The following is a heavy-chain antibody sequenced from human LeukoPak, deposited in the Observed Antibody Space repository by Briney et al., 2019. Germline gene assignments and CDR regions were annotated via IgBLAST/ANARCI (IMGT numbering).Heavy chain of an antibody. CDR2: INHSGST. J-gene: IGHJ4*02. CDR3: ARGASMVRGVRDFDY. Sequence: SETLSLTCAVYGGSFSGYYWSWIRQPPGKGLEWIGEINHSGSTNYNPSLKSRVTISVDTSKNQFSLKLSSVTAADTAVYYCARGASMVRGVRDFDYWGQGTLVTVSS. CDR1: GGSFSGYY. D-gene: IGHD3-10*01. V-gene: IGHV4-34*01.